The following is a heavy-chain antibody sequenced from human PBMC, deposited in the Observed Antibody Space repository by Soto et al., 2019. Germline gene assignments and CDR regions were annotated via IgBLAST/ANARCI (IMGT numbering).Heavy chain of an antibody. CDR3: ARDTGWLRDPYNFDY. D-gene: IGHD5-12*01. J-gene: IGHJ4*02. CDR1: GYTFSSYG. CDR2: ISGYNGNT. V-gene: IGHV1-18*01. Sequence: QLVQSGAEVKKPGASVKVSCVASGYTFSSYGLSWVRQAPGQGREWMGWISGYNGNTNYAQKFQGRVTMTTDTSTSTAYMELRSLRSDDTAVYYCARDTGWLRDPYNFDYWGQGTLVTVSS.